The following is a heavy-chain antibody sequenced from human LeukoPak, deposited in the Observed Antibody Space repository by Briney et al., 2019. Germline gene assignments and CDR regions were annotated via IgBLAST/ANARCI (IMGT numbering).Heavy chain of an antibody. Sequence: PGGSLRLSCAASGFTFDDYAMHWVRQAPGKGLEWVSLISWDGGSTYYADSVKGRFTISRDNSKNSLYLQMNSLRAEDTALYYCAKDRLVLYDSSGYYYYYYGMDVWGQGTTVTVSS. J-gene: IGHJ6*02. V-gene: IGHV3-43D*03. CDR2: ISWDGGST. CDR3: AKDRLVLYDSSGYYYYYYGMDV. CDR1: GFTFDDYA. D-gene: IGHD3-22*01.